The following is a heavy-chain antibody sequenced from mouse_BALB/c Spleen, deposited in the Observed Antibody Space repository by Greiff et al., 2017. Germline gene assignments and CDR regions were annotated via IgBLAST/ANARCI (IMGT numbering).Heavy chain of an antibody. V-gene: IGHV2-9-2*01. J-gene: IGHJ2*01. D-gene: IGHD1-2*01. CDR2: IWTGGGT. CDR3: VRDGYYGPYFDY. CDR1: GFSLTSYD. Sequence: VQLVESGPGLVAPSQSLPITCTVSGFSLTSYDISWIRQPPGKGLEWLGVIWTGGGTNYNSAFMSRLSISKDNSKSQVFLKMNSLQTDDTAIYYCVRDGYYGPYFDYWGQGTTLTVSS.